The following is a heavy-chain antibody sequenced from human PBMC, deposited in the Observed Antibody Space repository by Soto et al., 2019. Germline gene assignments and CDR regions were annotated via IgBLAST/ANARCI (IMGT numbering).Heavy chain of an antibody. Sequence: TSETLSLTCTVSGGSISSYYWSWIRQPPGKGLEWIGYIYYSGSTNYNPSLKSRVTISVDTSKNQFSLKLSSVTAADTAVYYCAREGLSAGYDILTGYYDYWGQGTLVTVSS. D-gene: IGHD3-9*01. CDR3: AREGLSAGYDILTGYYDY. J-gene: IGHJ4*02. CDR2: IYYSGST. CDR1: GGSISSYY. V-gene: IGHV4-59*01.